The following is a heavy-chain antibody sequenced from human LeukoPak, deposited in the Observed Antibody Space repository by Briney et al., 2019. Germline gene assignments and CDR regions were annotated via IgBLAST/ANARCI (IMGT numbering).Heavy chain of an antibody. V-gene: IGHV1-8*03. J-gene: IGHJ3*02. Sequence: ASVKVSCKASGYTFTSYDINWVRQATGRGLEWMGWMNPNSGNTGYAQKFQGRVTITRNTSISTAYMELNSLRAEDTAVYYCARDIGDYDSSGSDAFDIWGQGTMVTVSS. CDR3: ARDIGDYDSSGSDAFDI. CDR1: GYTFTSYD. D-gene: IGHD3-22*01. CDR2: MNPNSGNT.